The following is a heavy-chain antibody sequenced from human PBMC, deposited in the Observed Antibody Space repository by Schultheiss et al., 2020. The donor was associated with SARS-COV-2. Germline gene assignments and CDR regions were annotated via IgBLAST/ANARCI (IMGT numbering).Heavy chain of an antibody. Sequence: SETLSLTCAVYGGSFSGYYWSWIRQPPGKGLEWIGEINHSGSTNYNPSLKSRVTISVDTSKNHFSLKLSSVTAADTAVYYCATAGITGTKANFGVWGQGTMVTVSS. CDR3: ATAGITGTKANFGV. J-gene: IGHJ3*01. CDR2: INHSGST. D-gene: IGHD1-20*01. V-gene: IGHV4-34*01. CDR1: GGSFSGYY.